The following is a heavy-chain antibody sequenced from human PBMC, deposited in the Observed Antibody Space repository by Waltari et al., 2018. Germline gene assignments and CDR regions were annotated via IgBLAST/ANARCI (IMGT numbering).Heavy chain of an antibody. D-gene: IGHD3-22*01. CDR2: IDHSGST. V-gene: IGHV4-38-2*01. J-gene: IGHJ3*02. Sequence: QVQLQESGPGLVKPSETLSLTCAVSGYSISSGYYWGWIRQPPGKGLEWIGSIDHSGSTYYNPSLKSRVTISVDTSKNQFSLKLSSVTAADTAVYYCASVSLILYDSREDAFDIWGQGTMVTVSS. CDR1: GYSISSGYY. CDR3: ASVSLILYDSREDAFDI.